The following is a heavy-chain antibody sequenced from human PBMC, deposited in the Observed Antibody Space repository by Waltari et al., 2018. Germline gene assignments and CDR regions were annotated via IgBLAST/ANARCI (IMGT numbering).Heavy chain of an antibody. D-gene: IGHD5-12*01. Sequence: EVQLLESGGGLVQPGGSLRLSCAASGFTFSSYAMSWVRQAPGNGLEGGAASGGSGGRTYDSDSVKGRFTISRDKSKNTRYLQMNSLRAEDTAVYYCAKDRSSGYDGDYFDYWGQGTLVTVAS. CDR2: SGGSGGRT. CDR1: GFTFSSYA. CDR3: AKDRSSGYDGDYFDY. V-gene: IGHV3-23*01. J-gene: IGHJ4*02.